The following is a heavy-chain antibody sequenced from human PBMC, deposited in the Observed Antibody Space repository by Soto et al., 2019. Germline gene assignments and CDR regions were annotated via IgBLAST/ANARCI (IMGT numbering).Heavy chain of an antibody. CDR2: IFYLGSS. CDR1: GDSIISSDFY. J-gene: IGHJ5*02. V-gene: IGHV4-39*01. CDR3: ARHSLALRKDNWFDP. D-gene: IGHD3-3*02. Sequence: AETLSLTCTVSGDSIISSDFYWGWVRQPPGKGLEWIGSIFYLGSSYYNPSPKSRVTMSVDTSKNQFSLRLRSVTAADTALYFCARHSLALRKDNWFDPWGQGIMVTVSS.